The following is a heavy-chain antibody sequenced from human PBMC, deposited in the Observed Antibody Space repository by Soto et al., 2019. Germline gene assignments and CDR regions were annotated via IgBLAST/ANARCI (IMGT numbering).Heavy chain of an antibody. D-gene: IGHD3-22*01. J-gene: IGHJ4*02. CDR1: GGTFNKYA. CDR3: ARQFDYDTSGYYYAY. V-gene: IGHV1-69*01. Sequence: QVQLVQSGTEVKKPGSSVKVSCKASGGTFNKYAIDWVRQAPGQGLEWMGGITPLFGTPNYAQRFQGRVTISVDEVTSTAYMELRSLRSDDTGVYYCARQFDYDTSGYYYAYWGQGTLVTVSS. CDR2: ITPLFGTP.